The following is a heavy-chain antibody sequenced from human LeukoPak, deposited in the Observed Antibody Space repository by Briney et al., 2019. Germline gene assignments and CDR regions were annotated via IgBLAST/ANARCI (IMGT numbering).Heavy chain of an antibody. Sequence: GGSLRLSCGASGFTFDDYWMSWVRQAPGKGLEWVSGINWNGGSTGYADSVKGRFTISRDNAKNSLYLQMNNLRAEDTALYYCARRRVTVVRGVDITSYYFDYWGQGTLVTVSS. CDR2: INWNGGST. CDR1: GFTFDDYW. CDR3: ARRRVTVVRGVDITSYYFDY. D-gene: IGHD3-10*01. J-gene: IGHJ4*02. V-gene: IGHV3-20*04.